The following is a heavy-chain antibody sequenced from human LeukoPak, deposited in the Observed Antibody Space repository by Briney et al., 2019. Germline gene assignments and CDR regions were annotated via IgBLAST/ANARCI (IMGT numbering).Heavy chain of an antibody. J-gene: IGHJ4*02. Sequence: SETLSLTCTVSGGSISSSSYYWGWIRQPPGKGLEWIGSIYYSGSTYYNPSLKSRVTISVDTSKNQFSLKLSSAIAADTAVYYCARQDYDSSGYSDYWGQGTLVTVSS. V-gene: IGHV4-39*01. CDR2: IYYSGST. CDR1: GGSISSSSYY. D-gene: IGHD3-22*01. CDR3: ARQDYDSSGYSDY.